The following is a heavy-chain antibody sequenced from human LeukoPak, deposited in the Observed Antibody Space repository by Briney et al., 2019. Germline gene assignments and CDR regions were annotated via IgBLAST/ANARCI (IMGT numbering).Heavy chain of an antibody. Sequence: SETLSLTCAVYGGSFSGYYWSWIRQPPGKGLEWIGEINHSGSTNYNPSLKSRVTMSVDTSKNQFSLKLSSVTAADTAVYYCARVQYCSSTSCYAGPPDYYGMDVWGQGTTVTVSS. CDR2: INHSGST. J-gene: IGHJ6*02. CDR3: ARVQYCSSTSCYAGPPDYYGMDV. D-gene: IGHD2-2*01. CDR1: GGSFSGYY. V-gene: IGHV4-34*01.